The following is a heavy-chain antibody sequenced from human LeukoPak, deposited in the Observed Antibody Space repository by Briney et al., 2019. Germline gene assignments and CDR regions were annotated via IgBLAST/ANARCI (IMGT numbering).Heavy chain of an antibody. V-gene: IGHV5-10-1*01. J-gene: IGHJ4*02. CDR2: IDPSDSYA. Sequence: GESLRISCKGSGYSFTNYWISWVRQMPGKGLEWMGRIDPSDSYASYSPSFQGHVTISADRPISTVYLQWSSLKASDTAIYYCARQVDCSTTSCYPPEFDFWGQGTLVTVS. CDR1: GYSFTNYW. D-gene: IGHD2-2*01. CDR3: ARQVDCSTTSCYPPEFDF.